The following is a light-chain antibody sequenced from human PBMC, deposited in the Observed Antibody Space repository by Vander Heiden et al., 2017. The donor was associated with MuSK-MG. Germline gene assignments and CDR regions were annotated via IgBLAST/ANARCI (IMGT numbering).Light chain of an antibody. Sequence: EIVLTQSPGTLSLSPGERAALSCRASQSVGASLAWYQQRPGQAPRLLIYEASNRATGVPARFSGSGSGTDFTLTINSREPEDFAVYYCQQRSIWPPGTFGGGTKVEIK. V-gene: IGKV3-11*01. CDR1: QSVGAS. CDR3: QQRSIWPPGT. CDR2: EAS. J-gene: IGKJ4*01.